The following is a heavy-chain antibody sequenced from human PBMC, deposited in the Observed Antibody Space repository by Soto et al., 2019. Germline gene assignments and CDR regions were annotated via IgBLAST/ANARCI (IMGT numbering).Heavy chain of an antibody. J-gene: IGHJ6*02. CDR2: ISVSGTMR. CDR3: ATAGLTGTV. V-gene: IGHV3-48*03. CDR1: GFTFSSYE. Sequence: QLVESGGGSVQPGRSLRLSCAPSGFTFSSYEMNWVRQAPGKGLEWVSYISVSGTMRFYADAVKGRFTISRDNTKKILYLQMNSLGAEDTALYYCATAGLTGTVWGQGTTVTVSS. D-gene: IGHD3-9*01.